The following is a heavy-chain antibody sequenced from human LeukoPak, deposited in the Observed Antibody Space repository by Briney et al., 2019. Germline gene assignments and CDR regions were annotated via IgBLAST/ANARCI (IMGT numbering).Heavy chain of an antibody. Sequence: GGSLRLSCAASGFTFSSYAMHWVRQAPGKGLEWVAVISYDGSNKYYADSVKGRFTISRDNSKNTLYLQMNSLRAEDTAVYYCAKSGGYSGYDYGDYWGQGTLVTVSS. CDR2: ISYDGSNK. CDR1: GFTFSSYA. J-gene: IGHJ4*02. CDR3: AKSGGYSGYDYGDY. D-gene: IGHD5-12*01. V-gene: IGHV3-30-3*02.